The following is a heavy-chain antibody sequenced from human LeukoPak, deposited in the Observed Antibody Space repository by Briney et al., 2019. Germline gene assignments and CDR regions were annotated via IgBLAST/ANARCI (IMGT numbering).Heavy chain of an antibody. CDR2: VYPADSYT. V-gene: IGHV5-51*01. Sequence: GESLKISCEGSGYSFPTYWIGWVRLLPGRGLEWMGVVYPADSYTTYSPSFQGQVTISADKSISTAYLQWSSLKASDTAMYYCARLYGDDYYYYYMDVWGKGTTVTVSS. J-gene: IGHJ6*03. CDR3: ARLYGDDYYYYYMDV. D-gene: IGHD4-17*01. CDR1: GYSFPTYW.